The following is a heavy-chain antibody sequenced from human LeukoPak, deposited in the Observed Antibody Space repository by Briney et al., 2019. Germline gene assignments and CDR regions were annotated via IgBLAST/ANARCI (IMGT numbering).Heavy chain of an antibody. CDR1: GFTFSSYA. J-gene: IGHJ5*01. CDR3: VKGSSSTWYGDWLDS. CDR2: ISNGGGTT. Sequence: PGGSLRLSCAASGFTFSSYAMTWVRQAPGKGLDWVSGISNGGGTTYYADSVKGRFTISRDNSRKTVYLQMNSLRVDDTAIYYCVKGSSSTWYGDWLDSWGQGTLVTVSS. V-gene: IGHV3-23*01. D-gene: IGHD6-13*01.